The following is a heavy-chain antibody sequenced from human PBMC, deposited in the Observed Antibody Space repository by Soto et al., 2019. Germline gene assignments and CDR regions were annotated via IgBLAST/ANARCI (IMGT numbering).Heavy chain of an antibody. CDR1: GYTFSGDY. CDR3: ARLGAAGTHQNYYYYYMDV. CDR2: IIPILGIA. J-gene: IGHJ6*03. Sequence: ASVKGSCKASGYTFSGDYMHWVRQAPGQGLEWMGRIIPILGIANYAQKFQGRVTITADKSTSTAYMELSSLRSEDTAVYYCARLGAAGTHQNYYYYYMDVWGKGTTVTVSS. D-gene: IGHD6-25*01. V-gene: IGHV1-69*02.